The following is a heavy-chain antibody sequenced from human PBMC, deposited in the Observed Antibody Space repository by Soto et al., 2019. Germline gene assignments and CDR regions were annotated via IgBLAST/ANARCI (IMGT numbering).Heavy chain of an antibody. Sequence: QVQLVESGGGLVKPGGSLRLSCAASGFTFSDFYMSWIRQAPGKGLEWISYISSGSTNIVYADSVKGRFTVSRDNAKNSVYLQMASLRAEDTAGYYCARDRIAAGSDYWGQGTPVTVSS. CDR3: ARDRIAAGSDY. D-gene: IGHD6-25*01. V-gene: IGHV3-11*01. CDR1: GFTFSDFY. CDR2: ISSGSTNI. J-gene: IGHJ4*02.